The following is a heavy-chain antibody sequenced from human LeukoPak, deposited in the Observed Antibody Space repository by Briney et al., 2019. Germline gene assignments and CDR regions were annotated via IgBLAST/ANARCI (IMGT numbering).Heavy chain of an antibody. CDR3: ARGPTFGGVIALYYFDY. D-gene: IGHD3-16*02. J-gene: IGHJ4*02. CDR1: GGSFSGYY. V-gene: IGHV4-34*01. CDR2: INHSGST. Sequence: PSETLSLTCAVYGGSFSGYYWSWIRQPPGKGLEWIGEINHSGSTNYNPSLKSRVIISVDTSKNQFSLKLSSVTAADTAVYYCARGPTFGGVIALYYFDYWGQGTLVTVSS.